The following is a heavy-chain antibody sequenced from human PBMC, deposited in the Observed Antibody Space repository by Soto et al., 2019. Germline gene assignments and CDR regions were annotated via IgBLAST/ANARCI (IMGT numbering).Heavy chain of an antibody. J-gene: IGHJ4*02. CDR2: IWFDGSNK. CDR3: ARDSGSSWYPYFEY. D-gene: IGHD6-13*01. Sequence: GGSLRLSCAASGFTFSSYGMHWVRQAPGKGLEWVAVIWFDGSNKYYADSVKGRFTISRDNSKNTLYLQMNSLRAEDKAVYYCARDSGSSWYPYFEYWGQGTLVSVAS. V-gene: IGHV3-33*01. CDR1: GFTFSSYG.